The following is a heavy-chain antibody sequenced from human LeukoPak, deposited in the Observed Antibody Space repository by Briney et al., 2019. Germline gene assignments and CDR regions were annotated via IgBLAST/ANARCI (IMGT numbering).Heavy chain of an antibody. CDR2: INHSGST. J-gene: IGHJ4*02. V-gene: IGHV4-34*01. CDR1: GGSFSGYY. Sequence: SETLSLTCAVYGGSFSGYYWSWIRQPPGKGLEWIGEINHSGSTNYNPSLKSRVTISVDTSKNQFSLKLSSVTAADTAVYYCARIVDIVVVVAATEKGYFDYWGQGTLVIVSS. CDR3: ARIVDIVVVVAATEKGYFDY. D-gene: IGHD2-15*01.